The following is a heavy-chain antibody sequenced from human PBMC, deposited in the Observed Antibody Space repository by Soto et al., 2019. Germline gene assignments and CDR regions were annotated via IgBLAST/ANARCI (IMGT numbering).Heavy chain of an antibody. V-gene: IGHV4-4*02. CDR2: IYHSGST. J-gene: IGHJ3*02. D-gene: IGHD1-7*01. CDR1: SGSISSSNW. Sequence: SETLSLTCAVSSGSISSSNWWSWVRQPPGKGLEWIGEIYHSGSTNYNPSLKSRVTISVDKSKNQFSLKLSSVTAADTAVYYCASSDQNYDWYAFDIWGQGTMVTVSS. CDR3: ASSDQNYDWYAFDI.